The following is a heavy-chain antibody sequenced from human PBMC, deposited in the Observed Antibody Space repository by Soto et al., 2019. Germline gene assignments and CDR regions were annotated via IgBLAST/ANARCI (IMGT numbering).Heavy chain of an antibody. CDR3: ARGREVVVVPAAINYYYMDV. CDR1: GSTFSSYS. D-gene: IGHD2-2*01. Sequence: GGSLRLSCAASGSTFSSYSMNWVRQAPGKGLEWVSSISSSSSYIYYADSVKGRFTISRDNAKNSLYLQMNSLRAEDTAVYYCARGREVVVVPAAINYYYMDVWGKGTTVTVSS. V-gene: IGHV3-21*01. J-gene: IGHJ6*03. CDR2: ISSSSSYI.